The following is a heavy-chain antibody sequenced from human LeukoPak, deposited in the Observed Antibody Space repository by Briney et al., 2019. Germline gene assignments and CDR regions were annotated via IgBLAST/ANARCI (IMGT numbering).Heavy chain of an antibody. CDR1: GYTFAGYY. J-gene: IGHJ4*02. V-gene: IGHV1-2*02. CDR2: INPNSGGT. D-gene: IGHD6-19*01. CDR3: ARDGGGGWKEWLVPKLYYFDY. Sequence: ASVKVSFKASGYTFAGYYMHWVRQAPGQGREWMGWINPNSGGTNYAQKFQGRVTMTRDTSISTAYMELSRLRSDDTAVYYCARDGGGGWKEWLVPKLYYFDYWGQGTLVTVSS.